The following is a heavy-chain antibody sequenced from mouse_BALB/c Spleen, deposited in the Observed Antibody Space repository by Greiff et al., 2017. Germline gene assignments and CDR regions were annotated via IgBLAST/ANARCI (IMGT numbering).Heavy chain of an antibody. D-gene: IGHD3-1*01. J-gene: IGHJ4*01. CDR1: GFTFSSYG. CDR2: INSNGGST. V-gene: IGHV5-6-3*01. CDR3: ARESGRFYYAMDY. Sequence: EVKLMESGGGLVQPGGSLKLSCAASGFTFSSYGMSWVRQTPDKRLELVATINSNGGSTYYPDSVKGRFTISRDNAKNTLYLQMSGLKSEDTAMYYCARESGRFYYAMDYWGQGTSVTVSS.